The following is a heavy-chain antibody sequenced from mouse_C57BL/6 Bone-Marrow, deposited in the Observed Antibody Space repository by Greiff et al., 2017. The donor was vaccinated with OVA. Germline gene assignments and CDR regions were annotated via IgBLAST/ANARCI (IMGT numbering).Heavy chain of an antibody. CDR1: GYSFTGYF. CDR2: INPYNGDT. J-gene: IGHJ3*01. Sequence: EVQLQQSGPELVKPGDSVKISCKASGYSFTGYFMNWVMQSHGKSLEWIGRINPYNGDTFYNQKFKGKATLTVDKSSSTAHMELRSLTSEDSAVYYCARRGNGYTWFAYWGQGTLVTVSA. V-gene: IGHV1-20*01. D-gene: IGHD2-2*01. CDR3: ARRGNGYTWFAY.